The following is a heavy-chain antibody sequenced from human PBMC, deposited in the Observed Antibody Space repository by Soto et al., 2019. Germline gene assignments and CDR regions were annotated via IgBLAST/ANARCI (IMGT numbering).Heavy chain of an antibody. V-gene: IGHV3-15*01. CDR1: GFTFSNAW. CDR3: TTGKLRYFDWLSSYYYMDV. D-gene: IGHD3-9*01. Sequence: GGSLRLSCAASGFTFSNAWMSWVRQAPGKGLEWVGRIKSKTDGGTTDYAAPVKGRFTISRDDSKNTLYLQMNSLKTEDTAVYYCTTGKLRYFDWLSSYYYMDVWGKGTTVTVSS. CDR2: IKSKTDGGTT. J-gene: IGHJ6*03.